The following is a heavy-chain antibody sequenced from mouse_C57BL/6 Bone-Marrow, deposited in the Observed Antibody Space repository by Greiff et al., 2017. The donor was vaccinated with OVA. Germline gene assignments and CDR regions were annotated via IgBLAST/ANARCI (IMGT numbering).Heavy chain of an antibody. CDR3: ARGAY. J-gene: IGHJ2*01. V-gene: IGHV1-80*01. CDR2: IYPGDGDI. CDR1: GYAFSNYW. Sequence: VMLVESGAELVKPGASVKISCKASGYAFSNYWMNWVKQRPGKGLEWIGQIYPGDGDINYNGKFKGKATRTADKSSSTAYMQFSSLTSEDSAVYFCARGAYWGRGTILTVSS.